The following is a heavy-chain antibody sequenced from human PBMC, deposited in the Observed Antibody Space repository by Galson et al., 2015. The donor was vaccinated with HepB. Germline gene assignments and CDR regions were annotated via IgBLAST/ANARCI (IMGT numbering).Heavy chain of an antibody. D-gene: IGHD3-10*01. Sequence: SLRLSCAASGFTFSSYWMSWVRQAPGKGLEWAANIKQDGSEKYYVDSVKGRFTISRDNAKNSLYLQMNSLRAEDTAVYYCARELLWFGELLDYWGQGTLVTVSS. CDR1: GFTFSSYW. V-gene: IGHV3-7*03. CDR2: IKQDGSEK. J-gene: IGHJ4*02. CDR3: ARELLWFGELLDY.